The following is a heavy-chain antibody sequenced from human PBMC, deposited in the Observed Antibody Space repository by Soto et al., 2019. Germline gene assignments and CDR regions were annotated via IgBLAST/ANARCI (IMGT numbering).Heavy chain of an antibody. CDR3: ASPSYDYIWGSYHPIDAFDI. Sequence: GGSLRLSCAASGFTFSSYSMNWVRQAPGKGLEWVSYISSSSITIYYADSVKGRFTISRDNAKNSLYLQMNSLRAEDTAVYYCASPSYDYIWGSYHPIDAFDIWGQGTMVTVSS. CDR2: ISSSSITI. CDR1: GFTFSSYS. D-gene: IGHD3-16*02. J-gene: IGHJ3*02. V-gene: IGHV3-48*01.